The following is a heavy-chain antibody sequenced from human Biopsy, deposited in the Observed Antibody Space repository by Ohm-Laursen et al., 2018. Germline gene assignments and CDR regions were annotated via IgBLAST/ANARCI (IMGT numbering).Heavy chain of an antibody. Sequence: ASVNASCKASGYTFTDYDIIWVRQATGQGPEWMVGMNPKSGKTGYEQKFRGRATMTSDTSISTAYRELSSLGSEDTAAYYCARAVRNQLVSEFWGQGTLVTVSS. J-gene: IGHJ1*01. D-gene: IGHD1-14*01. CDR2: MNPKSGKT. V-gene: IGHV1-8*01. CDR1: GYTFTDYD. CDR3: ARAVRNQLVSEF.